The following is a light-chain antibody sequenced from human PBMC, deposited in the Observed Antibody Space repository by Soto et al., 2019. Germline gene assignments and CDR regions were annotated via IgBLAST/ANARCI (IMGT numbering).Light chain of an antibody. CDR1: QSISSSY. CDR2: GAS. CDR3: QQYDSSPLT. Sequence: EILLTQSPGTLSLSPGERATLSCRASQSISSSYLAWYQQKPGQAPRLLIYGASSRATGIPDRFSGSGSGTDFPLTISRLEPEDFAVYYCQQYDSSPLTFGGGTKVEIK. V-gene: IGKV3-20*01. J-gene: IGKJ4*01.